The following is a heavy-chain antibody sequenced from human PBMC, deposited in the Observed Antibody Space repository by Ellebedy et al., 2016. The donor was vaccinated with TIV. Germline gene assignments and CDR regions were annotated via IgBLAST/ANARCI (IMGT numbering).Heavy chain of an antibody. CDR1: GFTFGGYW. CDR3: ARYGDYDFNS. Sequence: GGSLRLSXAASGFTFGGYWLSWVRQAPAKGLEWVAKINRDGSDNYFVESLRGRFTISRDNSKNSLYLQMNSLRSEDTAVYYCARYGDYDFNSWGQGTLVTVSS. V-gene: IGHV3-7*01. D-gene: IGHD4-17*01. J-gene: IGHJ5*01. CDR2: INRDGSDN.